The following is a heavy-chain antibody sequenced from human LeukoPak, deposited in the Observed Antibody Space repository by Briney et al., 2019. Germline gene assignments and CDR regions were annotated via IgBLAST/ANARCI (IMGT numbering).Heavy chain of an antibody. CDR2: ISAYNGNT. D-gene: IGHD2-2*01. CDR3: ARDRDCSSTSCYRWFDP. Sequence: GASVKVSCKASGYTFTSYGISWVRQAPGQGREWMGWISAYNGNTNYAQKLQGRVTMTTDTSTSTAYMELRSLRSDDTAVYYCARDRDCSSTSCYRWFDPWGQGTLVTVSS. CDR1: GYTFTSYG. J-gene: IGHJ5*02. V-gene: IGHV1-18*01.